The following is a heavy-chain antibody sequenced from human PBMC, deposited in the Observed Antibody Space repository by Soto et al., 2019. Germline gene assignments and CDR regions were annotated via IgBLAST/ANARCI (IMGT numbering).Heavy chain of an antibody. J-gene: IGHJ3*01. CDR1: GYTFTSYD. V-gene: IGHV1-8*01. CDR2: MNPNSGNT. Sequence: ASVKVSCKASGYTFTSYDINWVRQATGQGLEWMGWMNPNSGNTAYAQKFQGRVTMTGDTSTSTVYMDLNSLRSEDSAVYYCARDLVEYSGSHDVFDVWGQGTMVTVSS. CDR3: ARDLVEYSGSHDVFDV. D-gene: IGHD5-12*01.